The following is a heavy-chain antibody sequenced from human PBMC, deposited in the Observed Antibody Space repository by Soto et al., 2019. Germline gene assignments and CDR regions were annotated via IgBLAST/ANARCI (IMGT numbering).Heavy chain of an antibody. CDR3: ARDLGRFDY. J-gene: IGHJ4*02. CDR2: IWYDGSNK. V-gene: IGHV3-33*01. Sequence: GGSLRLSCAASGFTFSSYGMLWVRQAPGKGLEWVALIWYDGSNKYYADSVKGRFTISRDNSKNTLYLQMNSLRAEDTAVYYCARDLGRFDYWGQGTLVTVSS. CDR1: GFTFSSYG.